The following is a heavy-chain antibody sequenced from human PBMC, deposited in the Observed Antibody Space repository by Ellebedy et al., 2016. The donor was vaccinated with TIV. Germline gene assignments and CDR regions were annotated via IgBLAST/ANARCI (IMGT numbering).Heavy chain of an antibody. CDR2: INQDGRQK. J-gene: IGHJ3*02. CDR1: GFSFSNYW. Sequence: GESLKISCAASGFSFSNYWMSWVRQAPGKGLEWVANINQDGRQKYYVDSVKGRFTISRDNVKNSLYLQVNSLRAEDTAVYYCATDGSYGDYLSPQHAFSIWGQGTMVTVSS. CDR3: ATDGSYGDYLSPQHAFSI. D-gene: IGHD4-17*01. V-gene: IGHV3-7*01.